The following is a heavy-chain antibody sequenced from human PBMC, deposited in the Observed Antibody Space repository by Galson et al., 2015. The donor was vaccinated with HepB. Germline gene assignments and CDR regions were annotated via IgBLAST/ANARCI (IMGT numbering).Heavy chain of an antibody. CDR1: GGSISRYS. D-gene: IGHD3-16*01. J-gene: IGHJ4*02. Sequence: SETLSLTCTVSGGSISRYSWSWIRQPPGKGLECIGCISYSGTTNYNPSLRGRVTISVDTAKRQFSLSLTSVTPADTAVYYCARVAPEDSGEFPSRRVDSWGQGTLVTVSS. CDR2: ISYSGTT. V-gene: IGHV4-59*01. CDR3: ARVAPEDSGEFPSRRVDS.